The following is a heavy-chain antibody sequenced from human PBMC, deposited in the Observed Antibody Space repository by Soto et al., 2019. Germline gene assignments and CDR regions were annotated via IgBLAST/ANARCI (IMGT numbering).Heavy chain of an antibody. V-gene: IGHV4-30-2*01. CDR1: GGSISSGGYY. D-gene: IGHD2-8*01. Sequence: QVQLQESGSGLVKPAQTLSLTCAVSGGSISSGGYYWSWIRQPPGKGLEWIGYIYHSGSTYYNPSLKSRVTLSMDTSKNQSSLKLNSVTAADTAVYYCARGHDANNDWGQGTLVTVSS. CDR2: IYHSGST. CDR3: ARGHDANND. J-gene: IGHJ4*02.